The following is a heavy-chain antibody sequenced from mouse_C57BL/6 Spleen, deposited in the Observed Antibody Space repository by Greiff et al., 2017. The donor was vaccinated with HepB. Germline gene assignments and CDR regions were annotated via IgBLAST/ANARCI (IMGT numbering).Heavy chain of an antibody. CDR3: ASSNWDWFAY. Sequence: EVQLVESGGGLVKPGGSLKLSCAASGFTFSSYTMSWVRQTPEKRLEWVATISGGGGNTYYPDSVKGRFTISRDNAKNTLYLQMSSLRSEDTALYYCASSNWDWFAYWGQGTLVTVSA. J-gene: IGHJ3*01. V-gene: IGHV5-9*01. D-gene: IGHD4-1*02. CDR1: GFTFSSYT. CDR2: ISGGGGNT.